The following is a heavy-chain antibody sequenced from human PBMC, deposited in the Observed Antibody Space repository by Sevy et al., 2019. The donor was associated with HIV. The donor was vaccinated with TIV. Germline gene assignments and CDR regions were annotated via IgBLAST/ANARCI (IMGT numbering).Heavy chain of an antibody. CDR2: ISNNGDRT. V-gene: IGHV3-23*01. D-gene: IGHD4-4*01. CDR1: GFTFSNYA. CDR3: AKVLSVTFSYWYGLDV. Sequence: GGSLRLSCAASGFTFSNYAMNWVRQAPGKGLESISSISNNGDRTYYIDSVRGRFTISRDNSKNMLYRQMHGLRAEDAATYYCAKVLSVTFSYWYGLDVWGQGTTVTVSS. J-gene: IGHJ6*02.